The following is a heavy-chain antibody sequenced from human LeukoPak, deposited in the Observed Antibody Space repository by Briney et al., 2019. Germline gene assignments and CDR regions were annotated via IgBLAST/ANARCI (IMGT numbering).Heavy chain of an antibody. CDR1: GFTFSNYT. V-gene: IGHV3-23*01. CDR2: INGSGGRT. J-gene: IGHJ4*02. CDR3: AKNRGLSL. Sequence: QPGGSLRLSCAASGFTFSNYTMSWVRQAPGKGLDCVSDINGSGGRTYYADSVKGRLTISRDNSKNTLYLQMNSLRAEDTAVYYCAKNRGLSLWGQGTLVTVSS.